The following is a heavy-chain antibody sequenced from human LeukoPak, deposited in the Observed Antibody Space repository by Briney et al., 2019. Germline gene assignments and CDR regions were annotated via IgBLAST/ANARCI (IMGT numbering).Heavy chain of an antibody. CDR1: GYTFTGYY. D-gene: IGHD6-13*01. CDR3: ARDGTHYSSSWYQEISFQH. Sequence: ASVKVSCKASGYTFTGYYMHWVRQAPGQGLEWMGWINPNSGGTNYAQKFQGRVTMTRDTSISTAYMELSRLGSDDTAVYYCARDGTHYSSSWYQEISFQHWGQGTLVTVSS. J-gene: IGHJ1*01. V-gene: IGHV1-2*02. CDR2: INPNSGGT.